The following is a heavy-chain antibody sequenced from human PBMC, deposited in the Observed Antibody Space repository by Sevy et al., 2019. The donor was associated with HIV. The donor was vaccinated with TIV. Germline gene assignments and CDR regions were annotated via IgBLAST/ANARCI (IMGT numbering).Heavy chain of an antibody. CDR2: INEDGSEK. CDR3: ARDVAAGDF. V-gene: IGHV3-7*01. D-gene: IGHD2-21*01. CDR1: GFTFTRYW. Sequence: GGSLRLSCAASGFTFTRYWMSWVRQAPGKGLEWVANINEDGSEKYYVDSVKGRLTISRDNARKSLHLQMNSLRAEYTAIYYCARDVAAGDFWGQGTLVTVSS. J-gene: IGHJ4*02.